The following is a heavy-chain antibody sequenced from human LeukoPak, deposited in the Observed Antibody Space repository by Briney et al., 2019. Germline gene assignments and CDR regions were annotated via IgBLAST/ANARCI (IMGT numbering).Heavy chain of an antibody. CDR2: ISWNSGSI. J-gene: IGHJ5*02. Sequence: PARSLRPSCTDFALPFDDYAMHWVRQDPGKRLKSLSGISWNSGSIGYADSVKARFTISRDNAKNSLYLQMNSLRAEDTALYYCAKDLHASPYRSGFDPWGQATLVTAS. CDR1: ALPFDDYA. D-gene: IGHD6-25*01. CDR3: AKDLHASPYRSGFDP. V-gene: IGHV3-9*01.